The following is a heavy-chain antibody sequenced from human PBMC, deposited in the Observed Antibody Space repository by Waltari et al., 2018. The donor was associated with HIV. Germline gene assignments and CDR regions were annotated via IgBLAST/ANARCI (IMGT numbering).Heavy chain of an antibody. D-gene: IGHD3-22*01. CDR3: AREFYYDSTGYNSGFDY. CDR1: GFTFSTYV. CDR2: ISYDGSDK. V-gene: IGHV3-30*01. J-gene: IGHJ4*02. Sequence: QVHLVESGGGVVQPGRSLRLSCAASGFTFSTYVMHWVRQAPGKGLEWVADISYDGSDKYDADTVKGRFTISRDNSRNTLYLQMNSLRPEYTAVYFCAREFYYDSTGYNSGFDYWGQGTLVTVSS.